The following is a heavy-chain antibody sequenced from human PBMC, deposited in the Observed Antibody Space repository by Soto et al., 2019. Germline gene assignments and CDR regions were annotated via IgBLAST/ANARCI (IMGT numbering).Heavy chain of an antibody. J-gene: IGHJ3*02. D-gene: IGHD1-26*01. Sequence: PGGSLRLSCAASGFTFSSYTMHWVRQAPGKGLEWVATISFDGSKKDYADSVKGRFTISRDNSKNTLYLQVNSLTPEDTAVYYCASLRSGSYAFEIWGQGTMVTVSS. V-gene: IGHV3-30-3*01. CDR2: ISFDGSKK. CDR3: ASLRSGSYAFEI. CDR1: GFTFSSYT.